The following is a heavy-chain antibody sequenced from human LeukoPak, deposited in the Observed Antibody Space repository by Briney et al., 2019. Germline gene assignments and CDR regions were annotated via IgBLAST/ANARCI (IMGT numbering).Heavy chain of an antibody. CDR1: GFTVSSNY. CDR3: ALSITMVRGVKNDAFDI. J-gene: IGHJ3*02. D-gene: IGHD3-10*01. Sequence: GGSLRLSCAASGFTVSSNYMSWVRQAPGKGLEGVSVIYSGGSTYYADSVKGRFTISRDNSKNTLYLQMNSLRAEDTAVYYCALSITMVRGVKNDAFDIWGQGTMVTVSS. CDR2: IYSGGST. V-gene: IGHV3-66*01.